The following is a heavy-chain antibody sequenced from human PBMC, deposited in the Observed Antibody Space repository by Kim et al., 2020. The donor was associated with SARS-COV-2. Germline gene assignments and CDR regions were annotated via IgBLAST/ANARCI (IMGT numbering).Heavy chain of an antibody. V-gene: IGHV4-4*02. Sequence: SETLSLTCAVSGGSISSSNWWSWVRQPPGKGLEWIGEIYHSGSTNYNPSLKSRVTISVDKSKNQVSLKLSSVTAADTAVYYCARDETHCRLYSSGTRCYGMAVWGPGTTVTVSS. CDR3: ARDETHCRLYSSGTRCYGMAV. J-gene: IGHJ6*02. CDR1: GGSISSSNW. D-gene: IGHD6-19*01. CDR2: IYHSGST.